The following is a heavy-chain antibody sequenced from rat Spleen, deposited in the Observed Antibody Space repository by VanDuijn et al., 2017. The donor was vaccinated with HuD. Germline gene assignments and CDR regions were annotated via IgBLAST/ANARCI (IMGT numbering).Heavy chain of an antibody. CDR1: GFTVNNYW. Sequence: EVQLVESGGGLVQPGRSLKLACLPSGFTVNNYWMTWIRQVPGKGLEWVASITNTGDNNYYPDSVKGRSTITRDNAKSTLYLQMDSLRSEDTATYYCARHDYSSYGVMDAWGQGASVTVSS. V-gene: IGHV5-31*01. CDR3: ARHDYSSYGVMDA. D-gene: IGHD1-8*01. CDR2: ITNTGDNN. J-gene: IGHJ4*01.